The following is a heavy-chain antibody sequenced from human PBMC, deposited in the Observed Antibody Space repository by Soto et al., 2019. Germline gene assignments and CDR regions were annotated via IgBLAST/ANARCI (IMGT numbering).Heavy chain of an antibody. J-gene: IGHJ4*02. V-gene: IGHV3-23*01. D-gene: IGHD6-19*01. CDR1: GFTFSSYA. CDR2: ISGSGGST. Sequence: EVQLLESGGGLVQPGGSLRLSCAASGFTFSSYAMSWVRQAPGKGLEWVSAISGSGGSTYYADSVKGRFTISRDNSKNTLYLQMNSLRAEDMAVYYCAKDLDIYSSGWYDFDYWGQGTLVTVSS. CDR3: AKDLDIYSSGWYDFDY.